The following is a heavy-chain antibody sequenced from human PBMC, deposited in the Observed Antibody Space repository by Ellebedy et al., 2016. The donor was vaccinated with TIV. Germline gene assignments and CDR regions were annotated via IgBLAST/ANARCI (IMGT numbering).Heavy chain of an antibody. J-gene: IGHJ4*02. Sequence: GESLKISCAASGFTVSSKHMSWVRQAPGTGLEWVSIIYSDGSTSYADSVKGRFTISRDTSKNTLNLQMDSLRADDTAIYYCARTSSSGGFDYWGQGTLVTVSS. CDR3: ARTSSSGGFDY. V-gene: IGHV3-53*01. CDR2: IYSDGST. D-gene: IGHD1-26*01. CDR1: GFTVSSKH.